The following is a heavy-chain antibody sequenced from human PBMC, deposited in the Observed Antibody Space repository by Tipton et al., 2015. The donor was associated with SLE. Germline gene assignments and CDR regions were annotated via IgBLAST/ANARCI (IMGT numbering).Heavy chain of an antibody. CDR2: ISDSGST. Sequence: TLSLTCTVSGGSISSGCYDWTWISQHPGKGLEWIGYISDSGSTYYSPSLKSRVTISGDTSKNQFSLKLSSVTAADTAVYYCARHDTNYGRNWFDPWGQGTLVTVSS. CDR3: ARHDTNYGRNWFDP. CDR1: GGSISSGCYD. J-gene: IGHJ5*02. V-gene: IGHV4-31*03. D-gene: IGHD2-8*01.